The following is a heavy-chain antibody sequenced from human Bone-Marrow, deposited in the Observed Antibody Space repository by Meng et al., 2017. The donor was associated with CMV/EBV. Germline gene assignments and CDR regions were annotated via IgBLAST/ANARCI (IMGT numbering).Heavy chain of an antibody. CDR3: ARADTAMVNGMDV. CDR1: GGSISSYY. V-gene: IGHV4-59*01. CDR2: IYYSGST. D-gene: IGHD5-18*01. J-gene: IGHJ6*02. Sequence: ETLSLTCTVSGGSISSYYWSWIRQPPGKGLEWIGYIYYSGSTNYNPSLKSRVTISVDTSKNQFSLKLSSVTAADTAVYYCARADTAMVNGMDVWGQGTTVTVSS.